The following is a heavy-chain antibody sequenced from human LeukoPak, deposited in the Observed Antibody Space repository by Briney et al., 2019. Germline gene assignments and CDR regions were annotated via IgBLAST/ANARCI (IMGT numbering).Heavy chain of an antibody. CDR3: ARRNYDILTGYYRDNWFDP. V-gene: IGHV5-51*01. J-gene: IGHJ5*02. CDR2: IYPGDSDT. D-gene: IGHD3-9*01. Sequence: GESLKISCKGSGYSFTSYWIGWVRQMPGKGLEGMGIIYPGDSDTRYSPSFQGQVTLSADKSISTAYLQWSSLKASDTAMYYCARRNYDILTGYYRDNWFDPWGQGTLVTVSS. CDR1: GYSFTSYW.